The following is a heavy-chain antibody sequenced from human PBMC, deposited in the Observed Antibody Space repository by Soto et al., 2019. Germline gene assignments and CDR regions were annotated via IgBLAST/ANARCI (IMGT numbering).Heavy chain of an antibody. CDR3: TRDIFRTITTVDF. J-gene: IGHJ4*02. CDR2: ISWNGAYI. V-gene: IGHV3-9*01. Sequence: EVQLVESGGGLVQPGGSLRLSCVGSGFDFDDHAMSWVRQAPGKGLEWVSGISWNGAYIGYAGSVRGRFTISRDDAKNSLYMQMNSLRHEDTDLYYCTRDIFRTITTVDFWGQGTLVTVSS. D-gene: IGHD4-4*01. CDR1: GFDFDDHA.